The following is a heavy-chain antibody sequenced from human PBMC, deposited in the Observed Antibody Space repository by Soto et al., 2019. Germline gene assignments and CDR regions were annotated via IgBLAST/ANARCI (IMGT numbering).Heavy chain of an antibody. J-gene: IGHJ4*02. Sequence: EASVKVSCKASGYTFTSYGISWVRQAPGQGLEWMGWISAYNGNTNYAQKLQGRVTMTTDTSTSTAYMELRSLRSDDTAVYYCARDEPFNRCRELLPYYFDYWGQGTLVTVSS. CDR3: ARDEPFNRCRELLPYYFDY. CDR1: GYTFTSYG. D-gene: IGHD3-10*01. CDR2: ISAYNGNT. V-gene: IGHV1-18*01.